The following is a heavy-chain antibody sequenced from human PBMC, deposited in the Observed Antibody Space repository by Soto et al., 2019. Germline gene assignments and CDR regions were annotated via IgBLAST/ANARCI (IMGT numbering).Heavy chain of an antibody. J-gene: IGHJ4*02. Sequence: VPAEICSTSSGDSVSSSYIPWVRQPHGQGHECMGMINPSGGSTSYAQKFQGRVTMTREPSTSTVYMELSSLRAEDTAVYYCARERGMRSGCPDYAGQGTLVTVS. V-gene: IGHV1-46*01. CDR2: INPSGGST. CDR3: ARERGMRSGCPDY. CDR1: GDSVSSSY. D-gene: IGHD6-19*01.